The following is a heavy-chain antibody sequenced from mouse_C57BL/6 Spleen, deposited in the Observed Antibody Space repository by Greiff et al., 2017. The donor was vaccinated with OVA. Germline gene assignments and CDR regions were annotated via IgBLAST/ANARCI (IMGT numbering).Heavy chain of an antibody. CDR2: IHPNSGST. CDR1: GYTFTSYW. J-gene: IGHJ3*01. CDR3: ARASTGTWAWFAY. Sequence: VKLQQPGAELVKPGASVKLSCKASGYTFTSYWMHWVKLRPGQGLEWIGMIHPNSGSTNYNEKFKSKATLTVDKSSSTAYMQLSSLTSEDSAVYYCARASTGTWAWFAYWGQGTLVTVSA. V-gene: IGHV1-64*01. D-gene: IGHD4-1*02.